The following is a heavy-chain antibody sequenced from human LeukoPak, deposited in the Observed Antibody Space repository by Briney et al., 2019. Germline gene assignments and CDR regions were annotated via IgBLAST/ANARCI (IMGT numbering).Heavy chain of an antibody. V-gene: IGHV3-30*02. D-gene: IGHD6-19*01. CDR1: GFTFSSYG. CDR2: IRYDGSNK. Sequence: GGSLRLSCAASGFTFSSYGMHWVRQAPGKGLEWVAFIRYDGSNKYYADSVKGRFIISRDNSKNTLYLQMNSLRAEDTAVYYCAKDGPKAGSGWYGDYWGQGTLVTVSS. CDR3: AKDGPKAGSGWYGDY. J-gene: IGHJ4*02.